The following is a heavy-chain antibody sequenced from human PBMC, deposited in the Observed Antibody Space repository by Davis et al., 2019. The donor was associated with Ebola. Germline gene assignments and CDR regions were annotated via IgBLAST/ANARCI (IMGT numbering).Heavy chain of an antibody. J-gene: IGHJ3*01. D-gene: IGHD1-26*01. CDR3: ASPFKVGSAFDV. Sequence: GESLKISCVASGFTVRTNYMNWVRQAPGKGLEWVSSMYSDGTTYYPDSVKGRFTISRDNSNNTLHLHMNSLRAEDTAVYFCASPFKVGSAFDVWGQGTMVTVSP. CDR2: MYSDGTT. CDR1: GFTVRTNY. V-gene: IGHV3-53*01.